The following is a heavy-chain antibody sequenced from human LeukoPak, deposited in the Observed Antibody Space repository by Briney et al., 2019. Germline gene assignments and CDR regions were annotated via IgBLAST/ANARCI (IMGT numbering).Heavy chain of an antibody. Sequence: SVKVSCKASGGTFSSYAISWVRQAPGQGLEWMGGIIPIFGTANYAQKFQGRVTITRDTSASTAYMELSGLRSEDTALYYCVSGISLSHWHYFDCWGQGTLVTVSS. CDR1: GGTFSSYA. J-gene: IGHJ4*02. CDR2: IIPIFGTA. D-gene: IGHD2-15*01. V-gene: IGHV1-69*05. CDR3: VSGISLSHWHYFDC.